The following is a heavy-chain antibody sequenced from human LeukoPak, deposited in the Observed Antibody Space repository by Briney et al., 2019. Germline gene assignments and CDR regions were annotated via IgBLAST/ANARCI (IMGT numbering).Heavy chain of an antibody. V-gene: IGHV3-23*01. Sequence: PGGSLRLSCAASGFTFSNCAMSWVRQAPGKGLEWVSAISGSGGSTYYADSVKGRFTISRDNSKNTLYLQMNSLRAEDTAVYYCAKGQYCSGGSCYDDAFDIWGQGTMVTVSS. D-gene: IGHD2-15*01. J-gene: IGHJ3*02. CDR1: GFTFSNCA. CDR3: AKGQYCSGGSCYDDAFDI. CDR2: ISGSGGST.